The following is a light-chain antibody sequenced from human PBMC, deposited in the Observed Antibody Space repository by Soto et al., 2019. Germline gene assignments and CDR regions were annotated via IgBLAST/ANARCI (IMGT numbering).Light chain of an antibody. V-gene: IGKV1-39*01. CDR3: QQSYSTPRT. Sequence: DMQMTQSPSSLSTSVGDRVTITCRASQSISNYLNGYQQKPGKAPKLLIYAASSLQGGVPSRFSGSGSGTDFSLTISSLQPEDFATYYCQQSYSTPRTFGQGTKLEIK. CDR1: QSISNY. J-gene: IGKJ2*01. CDR2: AAS.